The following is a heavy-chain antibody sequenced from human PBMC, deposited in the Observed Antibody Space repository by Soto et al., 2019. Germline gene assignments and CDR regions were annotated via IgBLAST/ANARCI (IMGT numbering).Heavy chain of an antibody. Sequence: GPMRHSCGAAEVTGSSNYMNWVRQAPGKGLEWVSFVSGNADGTFYADSVKGRFSISRDNSKNILYLQMNNLRVEDTAIYYCSKGRLSFDFWGPGTLVTVSS. J-gene: IGHJ4*02. CDR1: EVTGSSNY. CDR3: SKGRLSFDF. CDR2: VSGNADGT. V-gene: IGHV3-23*01.